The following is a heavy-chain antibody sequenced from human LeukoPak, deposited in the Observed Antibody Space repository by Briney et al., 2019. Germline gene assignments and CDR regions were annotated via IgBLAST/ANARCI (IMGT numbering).Heavy chain of an antibody. CDR3: ARGTAEYYYDSSGYYYFDY. CDR2: INPSGGST. CDR1: GYTFTSYY. V-gene: IGHV1-46*01. J-gene: IGHJ4*02. Sequence: GASVKVSCKASGYTFTSYYMHWVRQAPGQGLEWMGIINPSGGSTSYAQKFQGRVTMTRDTSTSTVYMELSSLRSEDTAVYYCARGTAEYYYDSSGYYYFDYWGQGTLVTVSS. D-gene: IGHD3-22*01.